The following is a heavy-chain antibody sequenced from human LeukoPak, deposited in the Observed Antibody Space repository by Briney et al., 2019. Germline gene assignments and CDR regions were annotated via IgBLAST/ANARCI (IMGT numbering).Heavy chain of an antibody. CDR3: AKGSSGWRFDY. CDR2: ITSGGNT. V-gene: IGHV3-53*01. CDR1: GFTVSSNY. D-gene: IGHD6-19*01. J-gene: IGHJ4*02. Sequence: GGSLRLSCAASGFTVSSNYMNWVRQAPGMGLEWVSVITSGGNTYYADSVKGRFTISRDNSKNTLYLQMNSLRAEDTAVYYCAKGSSGWRFDYWGQGTLVTVSS.